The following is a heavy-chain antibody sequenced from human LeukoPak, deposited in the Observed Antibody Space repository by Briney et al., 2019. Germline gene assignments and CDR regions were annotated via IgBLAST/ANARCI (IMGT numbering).Heavy chain of an antibody. CDR1: GYTFTGYY. CDR2: INPNSGGT. Sequence: WASVKVSCKASGYTFTGYYMHWVRQAPGQGLEWMGWINPNSGGTNYAQKFQGRVTITADESTSTAYMELSSLRSEDTAVYYCARATYYDFWSGYWFDYWGQGTLVTVSS. V-gene: IGHV1-2*02. D-gene: IGHD3-3*01. J-gene: IGHJ4*02. CDR3: ARATYYDFWSGYWFDY.